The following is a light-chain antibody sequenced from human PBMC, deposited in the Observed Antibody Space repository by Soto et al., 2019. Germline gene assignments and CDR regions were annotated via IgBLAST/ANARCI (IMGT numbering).Light chain of an antibody. CDR1: QDISKF. Sequence: DIQMTQSPSSLSASVGDRVTITCQASQDISKFLNWYQQKPGKAPKLLIYDASTLGTGVTSRFSGGGSGTDFTFTISSLQPADIATYYCQQYTSLPITFGQGTRLEI. V-gene: IGKV1-33*01. J-gene: IGKJ5*01. CDR3: QQYTSLPIT. CDR2: DAS.